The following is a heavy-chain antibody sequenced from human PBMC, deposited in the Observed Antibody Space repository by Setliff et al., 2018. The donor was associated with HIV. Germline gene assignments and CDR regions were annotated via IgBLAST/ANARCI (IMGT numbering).Heavy chain of an antibody. J-gene: IGHJ5*02. CDR2: IFGSGTT. Sequence: SETLSLTCSVSTDSISNFHWSWMRQPAGKGLEWVGRIFGSGTTHYNPSLKSRVTMSIDTSKNQFSLKLNSVTAADTAVYFCARDRSKYGTGSSAYNWFDPWGLGTLVTVSS. D-gene: IGHD3-16*01. CDR3: ARDRSKYGTGSSAYNWFDP. CDR1: TDSISNFH. V-gene: IGHV4-4*07.